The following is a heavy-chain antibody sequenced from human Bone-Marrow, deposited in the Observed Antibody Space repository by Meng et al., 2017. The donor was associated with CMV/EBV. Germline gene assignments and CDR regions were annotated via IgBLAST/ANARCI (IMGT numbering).Heavy chain of an antibody. Sequence: SGYTFTGYYMHWVRQAPGQGLEWMGWINPNSGGTNYAQKFQGRVTMTRDTSISTAYMELSSLRSEDTAVYYCARGSRYNWNHGWFDPWGQGTLVTVSS. CDR2: INPNSGGT. V-gene: IGHV1-2*02. J-gene: IGHJ5*02. CDR1: GYTFTGYY. CDR3: ARGSRYNWNHGWFDP. D-gene: IGHD1-14*01.